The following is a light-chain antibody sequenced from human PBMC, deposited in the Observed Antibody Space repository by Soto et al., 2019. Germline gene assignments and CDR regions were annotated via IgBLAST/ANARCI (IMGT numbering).Light chain of an antibody. CDR2: AAS. V-gene: IGKV1-6*01. J-gene: IGKJ4*01. CDR3: LQDFAYPLT. Sequence: AIQMTQSPSSLSASVGDRVTITCRASQGVSNDVGWYQQKPGKAPRLLIYAASTLQSGVPSRFSGSQSATDFTPHLSSLQPEDFATYYCLQDFAYPLTFGGGTKVEIK. CDR1: QGVSND.